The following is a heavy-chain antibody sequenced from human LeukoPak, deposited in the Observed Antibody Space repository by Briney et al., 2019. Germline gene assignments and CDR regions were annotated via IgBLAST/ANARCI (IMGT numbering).Heavy chain of an antibody. Sequence: SETLSLTCTVSGSSISSYYWSWIRQSPGKGLEWIGYIYYSGSTNYNPSLKSRVTISVDTSKNQFSVKLRSVTAADTAMYYCARGVIRAVAVLGYWGQGTLVTVSS. J-gene: IGHJ4*02. CDR3: ARGVIRAVAVLGY. V-gene: IGHV4-59*12. CDR2: IYYSGST. D-gene: IGHD6-19*01. CDR1: GSSISSYY.